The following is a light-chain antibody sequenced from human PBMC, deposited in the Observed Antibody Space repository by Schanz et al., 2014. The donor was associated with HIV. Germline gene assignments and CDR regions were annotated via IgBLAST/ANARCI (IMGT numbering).Light chain of an antibody. CDR2: GAS. CDR3: QQYHSSRGT. CDR1: QSVSSNF. J-gene: IGKJ4*01. Sequence: TVLTQSPGTLSLSPGETVTLSCRASQSVSSNFLAWYQQKPGQPPRLLIYGASKRGTGIPDRFSGSGSGTDFTLTINRLEPEDFAVYYCQQYHSSRGTFGGGTKVELK. V-gene: IGKV3-20*01.